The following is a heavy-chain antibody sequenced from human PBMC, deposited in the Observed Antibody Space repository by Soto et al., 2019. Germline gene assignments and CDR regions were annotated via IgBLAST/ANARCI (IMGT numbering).Heavy chain of an antibody. J-gene: IGHJ3*02. CDR2: IKSKTDGGTT. D-gene: IGHD3-10*01. CDR1: GFTFSNAW. CDR3: TTDVGYYGSGSFDAFDI. Sequence: GGSLRLSCAASGFTFSNAWMSWVRQAPGKGLEWVGRIKSKTDGGTTDYAAPVKGRFTISRDDSKNTLYLQMNSLKTEDTAVYYCTTDVGYYGSGSFDAFDIWGQGTMVTVSS. V-gene: IGHV3-15*01.